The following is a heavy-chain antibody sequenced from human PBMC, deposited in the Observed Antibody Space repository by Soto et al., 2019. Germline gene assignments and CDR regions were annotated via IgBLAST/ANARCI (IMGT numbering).Heavy chain of an antibody. V-gene: IGHV4-59*01. D-gene: IGHD3-9*01. CDR1: GGSISSYY. CDR3: ARDGRGLRFFDWSYNWFDP. CDR2: IYYSGST. Sequence: SETLSLTCTVSGGSISSYYWSWIRQPPGKGLEWIGYIYYSGSTNYNPSLRSRVTISVDTSKNQFSLKLSSVTAADTAVYYCARDGRGLRFFDWSYNWFDPWGQGTLVTVSS. J-gene: IGHJ5*02.